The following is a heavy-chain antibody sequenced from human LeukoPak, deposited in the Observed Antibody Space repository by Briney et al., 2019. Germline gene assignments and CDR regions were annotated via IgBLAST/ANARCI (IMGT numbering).Heavy chain of an antibody. CDR3: ARDAGWLLDFDY. Sequence: PGGSLRLSCAASGFTFSSYSMNWVRQAPGKGLECVSSISSSSSYIYYADSVKGRFTISRDNAKNSLYLQMNSLRAEDTAVYYCARDAGWLLDFDYWGQGTLVTVSS. CDR1: GFTFSSYS. V-gene: IGHV3-21*01. D-gene: IGHD2-21*02. CDR2: ISSSSSYI. J-gene: IGHJ4*02.